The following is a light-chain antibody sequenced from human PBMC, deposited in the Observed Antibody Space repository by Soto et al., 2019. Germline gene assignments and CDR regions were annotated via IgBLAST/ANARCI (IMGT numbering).Light chain of an antibody. CDR1: QSVSNNY. CDR2: GAS. Sequence: EIVLTQSPGTLSLPPGERATLSCRASQSVSNNYLAWYQQKPGQAPRVLIYGASNRATGIPDRFSGSGSGTDLTLTISRLEPEDFAVYYCQQYGSSGTFGQGTKVDIK. CDR3: QQYGSSGT. V-gene: IGKV3-20*01. J-gene: IGKJ1*01.